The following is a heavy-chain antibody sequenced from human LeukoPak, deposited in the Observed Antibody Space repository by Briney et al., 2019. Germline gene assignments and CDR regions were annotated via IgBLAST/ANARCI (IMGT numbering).Heavy chain of an antibody. CDR3: AKDIMVENYYDSSGYYPY. J-gene: IGHJ4*02. Sequence: PGGSLRLSCAASGCTFSSYAMGWVHQAPGKGLEWVSAISGSGGSTYYADSVKGRFTISRDNSKNTLYQQMNSLRAEDTAVYYCAKDIMVENYYDSSGYYPYWGQGTLVTVSS. CDR2: ISGSGGST. V-gene: IGHV3-23*01. D-gene: IGHD3-22*01. CDR1: GCTFSSYA.